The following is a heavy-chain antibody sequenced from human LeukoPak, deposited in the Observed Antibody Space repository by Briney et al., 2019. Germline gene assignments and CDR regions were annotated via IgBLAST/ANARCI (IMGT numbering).Heavy chain of an antibody. V-gene: IGHV3-48*03. CDR2: ISSSGSTI. J-gene: IGHJ3*02. CDR1: GFTFSSYE. Sequence: PGGSLRLSCAASGFTFSSYEMNWVRQAPGKGLEWVSYISSSGSTIYYADSVKGRFTTSRDNAKNSLYLQMNSLRAEDTAVYYCARATRGADAFDIWGQGTMVTVSS. D-gene: IGHD1-26*01. CDR3: ARATRGADAFDI.